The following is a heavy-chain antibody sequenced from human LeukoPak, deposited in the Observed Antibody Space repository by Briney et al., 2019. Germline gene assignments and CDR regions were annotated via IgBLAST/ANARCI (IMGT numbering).Heavy chain of an antibody. Sequence: ASVKVSCKASGYTFTRYYMHWVRQAPGQGLEWMGTINPSGGSTSYAQKFQGRVTMTRDTSTSTVYMDLSSLKFEDTAVYYCARTYSGSYYFDYWGQGTLVTVSS. J-gene: IGHJ4*02. CDR1: GYTFTRYY. V-gene: IGHV1-46*01. CDR3: ARTYSGSYYFDY. D-gene: IGHD1-26*01. CDR2: INPSGGST.